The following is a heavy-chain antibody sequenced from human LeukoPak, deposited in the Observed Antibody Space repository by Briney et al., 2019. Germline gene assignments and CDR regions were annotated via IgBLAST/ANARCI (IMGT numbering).Heavy chain of an antibody. D-gene: IGHD6-19*01. CDR1: TFTFSNYA. Sequence: GGSLRLSCAASTFTFSNYAMSWVRQAPGKGLEWVSGISGSGGSSYYADSVKGRFTISRDNSKNTLYLQMNSLRAEDTAVCYCAKTFEAGSLFGMDVWGQGTTVTVSS. CDR2: ISGSGGSS. V-gene: IGHV3-23*01. J-gene: IGHJ6*02. CDR3: AKTFEAGSLFGMDV.